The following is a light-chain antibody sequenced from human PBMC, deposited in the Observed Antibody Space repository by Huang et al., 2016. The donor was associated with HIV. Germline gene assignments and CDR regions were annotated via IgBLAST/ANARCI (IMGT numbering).Light chain of an antibody. CDR3: QQYSEFPRT. V-gene: IGKV3-20*01. Sequence: EIVLTQSPGTLSLSPGERATLSCRASQSLLSTYLAWYQHKPGQAPRLLIHSSSTRATGIPDRFSGSGSGTDFTLTIHRLEPEDFAVYYCQQYSEFPRTFGPGTKVEIK. CDR2: SSS. J-gene: IGKJ3*01. CDR1: QSLLSTY.